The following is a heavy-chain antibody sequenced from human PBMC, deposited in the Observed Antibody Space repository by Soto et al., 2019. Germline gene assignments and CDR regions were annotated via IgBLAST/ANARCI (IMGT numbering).Heavy chain of an antibody. D-gene: IGHD1-7*01. J-gene: IGHJ6*02. Sequence: SVQVSFRASGGTFISDPINWVRQAPGQGLEWMGGIIPIFGTTNHAQKFQGRVTITADESTSTAYMELSSLRSEDTAVYYCAGGTGTASMDVWGQGTTVTVSS. CDR1: GGTFISDP. CDR2: IIPIFGTT. V-gene: IGHV1-69*13. CDR3: AGGTGTASMDV.